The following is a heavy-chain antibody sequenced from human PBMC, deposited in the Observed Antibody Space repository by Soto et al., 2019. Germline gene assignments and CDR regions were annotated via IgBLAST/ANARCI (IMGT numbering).Heavy chain of an antibody. D-gene: IGHD3-22*01. CDR1: GFIFSSYG. CDR3: ARGLYYYDSRGYWGY. V-gene: IGHV3-23*01. Sequence: LRLSCAASGFIFSSYGMSWVRQAPGKGLEWVSAISGSGGGTFYADSVKGRFSISRDNSKNTLYLQMNSLRDEDTAVYYCARGLYYYDSRGYWGYWGQGTLVTVSS. CDR2: ISGSGGGT. J-gene: IGHJ4*02.